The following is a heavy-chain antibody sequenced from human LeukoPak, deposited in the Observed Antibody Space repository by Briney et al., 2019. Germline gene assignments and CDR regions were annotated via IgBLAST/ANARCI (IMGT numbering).Heavy chain of an antibody. J-gene: IGHJ3*02. D-gene: IGHD6-19*01. CDR3: ARGVGGWGLRGYAFDI. CDR2: IYYSGST. CDR1: GGSISSSSYY. Sequence: PSETLSLTCTVSGGSISSSSYYWGWIRQPPGKGLEWIGSIYYSGSTYYNPSLKSRVTISVDTSKNQFSLKLSSVTAADTAVYYCARGVGGWGLRGYAFDIWGQGTMVTVSS. V-gene: IGHV4-39*07.